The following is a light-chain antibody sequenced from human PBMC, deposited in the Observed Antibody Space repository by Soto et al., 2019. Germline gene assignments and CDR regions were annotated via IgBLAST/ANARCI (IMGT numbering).Light chain of an antibody. CDR1: SSDVGNYKY. CDR3: LSYTSSGTYV. CDR2: EVS. J-gene: IGLJ1*01. Sequence: QSALTQPASVSGSPGQSITISCTGTSSDVGNYKYVSWYQQHPGKAPKLIIYEVSNRPSGVSDRFSGSKSGNTASLNISGLQAEYETDYYCLSYTSSGTYVFGTGTKLTVL. V-gene: IGLV2-14*01.